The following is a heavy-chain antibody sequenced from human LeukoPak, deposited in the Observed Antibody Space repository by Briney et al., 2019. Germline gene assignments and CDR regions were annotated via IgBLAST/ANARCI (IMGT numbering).Heavy chain of an antibody. CDR1: GGSISSSSYY. V-gene: IGHV4-39*01. CDR3: ARLPTVTFFDY. Sequence: ASETLSLTSTVSGGSISSSSYYWGWIRQPPGKGLESIGTIYYSGSTYYNPSLKSPVTISVDTSKNQFSLKLSSVTAADTAVYYCARLPTVTFFDYWGQGTLVTVSS. J-gene: IGHJ4*02. D-gene: IGHD4-17*01. CDR2: IYYSGST.